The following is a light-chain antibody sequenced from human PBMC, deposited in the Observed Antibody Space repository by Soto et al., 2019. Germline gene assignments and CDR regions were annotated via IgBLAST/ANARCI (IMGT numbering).Light chain of an antibody. V-gene: IGLV2-14*01. Sequence: QSVLTQPASVSGSPGQSITISCTGTSSDVGGYNHISWYQQHPGKVPPLLIYNVSHRPSGVSNRFSCSKSGNTASLTISGLQAEDYADYHCSSYTTSSPYVVFGGGTKLTVL. J-gene: IGLJ2*01. CDR3: SSYTTSSPYVV. CDR2: NVS. CDR1: SSDVGGYNH.